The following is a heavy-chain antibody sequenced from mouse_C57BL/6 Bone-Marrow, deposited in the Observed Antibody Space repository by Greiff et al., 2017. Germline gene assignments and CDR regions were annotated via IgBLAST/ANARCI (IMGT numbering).Heavy chain of an antibody. D-gene: IGHD4-1*01. V-gene: IGHV1-81*01. CDR1: GYTFTSYG. Sequence: VMLVESGAELARPGASVKLSCKASGYTFTSYGISWVKQRTGQGLEWIGEIYPRSGNTYYNEKFKGKATLTADKSSSTAYMELRSLTSEDSAVYFCAELTGKAMDYWGQGTSVTVSS. CDR3: AELTGKAMDY. J-gene: IGHJ4*01. CDR2: IYPRSGNT.